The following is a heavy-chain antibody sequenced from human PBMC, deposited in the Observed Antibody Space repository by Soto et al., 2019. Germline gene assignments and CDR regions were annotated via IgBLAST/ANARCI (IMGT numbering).Heavy chain of an antibody. CDR3: ARDYYDSSGYHDY. V-gene: IGHV3-30-3*01. D-gene: IGHD3-22*01. CDR2: ISYDGSNK. CDR1: GFTFSSYA. J-gene: IGHJ4*02. Sequence: VQLVESGGGLVQPGGSLRLSCAASGFTFSSYAMHWVRQAPGKGLEWVAVISYDGSNKYYADSVKGRFTISRDNSKNTLYLQMNSLRAEDTAVYYCARDYYDSSGYHDYWGQGTLVTVSS.